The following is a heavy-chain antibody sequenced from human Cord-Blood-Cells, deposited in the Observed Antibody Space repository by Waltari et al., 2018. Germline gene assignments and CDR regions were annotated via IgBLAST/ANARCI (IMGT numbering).Heavy chain of an antibody. J-gene: IGHJ4*02. CDR1: GGSFSGYY. CDR2: INHSGST. CDR3: ARGCGGDCFDY. Sequence: QVQLQQWGAGLLKPSETLSLTCAVYGGSFSGYYWSWIRQPPGKGLEWIGEINHSGSTNYNPSLKSRVTISVDTSKNQFSLELSSVTAADTAVYYCARGCGGDCFDYWGQGTLVTVSS. D-gene: IGHD2-21*01. V-gene: IGHV4-34*01.